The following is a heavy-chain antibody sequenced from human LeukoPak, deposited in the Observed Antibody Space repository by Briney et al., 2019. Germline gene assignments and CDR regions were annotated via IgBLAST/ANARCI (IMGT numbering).Heavy chain of an antibody. CDR1: GYSISSGYY. V-gene: IGHV4-38-2*02. CDR3: AREGIAAAGTYYYYYYMDV. CDR2: IYHSGST. D-gene: IGHD6-13*01. J-gene: IGHJ6*03. Sequence: SETLSLTCTVSGYSISSGYYWGWIRPPPGKGLEWIGRIYHSGSTYYNPSLKSRVTISVDTSKNQFSLKLSSVTAADTAVYYCAREGIAAAGTYYYYYYMDVWGKGTTVTISS.